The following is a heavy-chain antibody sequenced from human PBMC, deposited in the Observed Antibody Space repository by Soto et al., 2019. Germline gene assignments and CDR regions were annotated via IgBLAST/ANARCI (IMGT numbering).Heavy chain of an antibody. J-gene: IGHJ5*02. CDR1: GYTFTSYD. CDR2: MNPNSGNT. D-gene: IGHD3-10*01. CDR3: SRGEYYYGSCSGPCNWFDP. V-gene: IGHV1-8*01. Sequence: QVQLVQSGAEVKKPGASVKVSCKASGYTFTSYDINWVRQATGQGLEWMGWMNPNSGNTSYAQKFQGRVTMTRNTSISKAYMVLGSLGSEDTAVYYCSRGEYYYGSCSGPCNWFDPWGQGTLVTVTS.